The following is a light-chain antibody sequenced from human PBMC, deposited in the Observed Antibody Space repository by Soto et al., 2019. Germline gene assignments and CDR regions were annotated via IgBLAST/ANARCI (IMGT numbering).Light chain of an antibody. V-gene: IGKV1-6*01. CDR2: GAS. CDR3: LQEYNYPLT. Sequence: IQMTQSPATLSASLLDIFTITFRASQGIRNDLGWYQQQPGRAPKLLIYGASSLQNGVPSRFSGSGSGADFTLTISSLQPEDFATYYCLQEYNYPLTFGGGTKVDI. CDR1: QGIRND. J-gene: IGKJ4*01.